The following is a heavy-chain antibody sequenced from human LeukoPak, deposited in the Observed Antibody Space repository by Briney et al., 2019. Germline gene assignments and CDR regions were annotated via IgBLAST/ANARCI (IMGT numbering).Heavy chain of an antibody. CDR1: GFSFSNYG. V-gene: IGHV3-23*01. D-gene: IGHD3-16*01. CDR3: ARRGTTGPHNWFDS. Sequence: GGSLRLSCVASGFSFSNYGMTWVRQAPGRGLEWVSGIGGSDDRIGYAASVRGRFAISRDNSKNTLYLQMNSLRAEDSAVYICARRGTTGPHNWFDSWGQGNLVTVSS. J-gene: IGHJ5*01. CDR2: IGGSDDRI.